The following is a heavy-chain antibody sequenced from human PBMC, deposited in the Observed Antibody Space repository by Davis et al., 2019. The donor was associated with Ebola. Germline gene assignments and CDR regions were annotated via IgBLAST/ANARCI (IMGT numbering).Heavy chain of an antibody. CDR3: ARDVGTTADY. Sequence: ASVQVSCKASGYTFTNYGITWVRQAPGQGLEWMGWINPHNGNTNYAQNVQGRVIMTSDTATTTAYMEVGSLRSDDTAVYYCARDVGTTADYWGQGTLVTVSS. CDR2: INPHNGNT. CDR1: GYTFTNYG. D-gene: IGHD4-17*01. J-gene: IGHJ4*02. V-gene: IGHV1-18*04.